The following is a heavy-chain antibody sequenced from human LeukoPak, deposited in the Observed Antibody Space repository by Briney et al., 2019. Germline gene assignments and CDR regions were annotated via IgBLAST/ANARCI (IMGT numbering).Heavy chain of an antibody. J-gene: IGHJ6*02. V-gene: IGHV4-34*01. CDR3: ARGRIAKIVVVHSFHYGMDV. CDR2: INDYTGNT. D-gene: IGHD3-22*01. CDR1: GGSFTDYF. Sequence: SVTLSLTCDVFGGSFTDYFWTWIRQSPGKGLEWIGEINDYTGNTNYNPSLNSRVSISLEKSKNQFSLELRSVTAADTAVYYCARGRIAKIVVVHSFHYGMDVWGQGTTVTVSS.